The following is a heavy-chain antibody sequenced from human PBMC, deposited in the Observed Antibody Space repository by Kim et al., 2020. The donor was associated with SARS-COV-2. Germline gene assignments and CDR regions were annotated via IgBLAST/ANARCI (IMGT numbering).Heavy chain of an antibody. CDR2: ISSSSSYI. J-gene: IGHJ6*02. V-gene: IGHV3-21*01. CDR3: ATFGSSGSGYYYGMDV. CDR1: GFTFSSYS. Sequence: GGSLRLSCAASGFTFSSYSMNWVRQAPGKGLEWVSSISSSSSYIYYADSVKGRFTISRDNAKNSLYLQMNSLRAEDTAVYYCATFGSSGSGYYYGMDVWGQGTTVTVSS. D-gene: IGHD3-10*01.